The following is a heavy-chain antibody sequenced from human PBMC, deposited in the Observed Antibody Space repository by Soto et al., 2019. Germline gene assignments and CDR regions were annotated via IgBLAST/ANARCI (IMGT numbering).Heavy chain of an antibody. CDR1: GYDFNTNW. CDR3: ARLPRDCTKTSCYYADH. V-gene: IGHV5-51*01. D-gene: IGHD3-22*01. J-gene: IGHJ4*02. CDR2: MYPGDSDT. Sequence: GASLKISCRGSGYDFNTNWFGWVRQLPGRGLEWVGIMYPGDSDTRLHPSLQGHVTLSADVTVSTAFLQWRTLKTSDSGMYFCARLPRDCTKTSCYYADHWGQGTSVTVSS.